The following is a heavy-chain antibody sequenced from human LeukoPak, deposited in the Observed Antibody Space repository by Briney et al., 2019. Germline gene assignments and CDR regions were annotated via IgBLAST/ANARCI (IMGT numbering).Heavy chain of an antibody. CDR2: INHSGST. V-gene: IGHV4-34*01. Sequence: PSETLSLTCAVYGGSLSGYYWSWIRQPPGKGLEWIGEINHSGSTNDNPSLKSRVTISVDTSKSQFSLKLKSVIAADMAVYYCARGPFAARPPNYYMDVWGKGTTVTVSS. D-gene: IGHD6-6*01. CDR1: GGSLSGYY. J-gene: IGHJ6*03. CDR3: ARGPFAARPPNYYMDV.